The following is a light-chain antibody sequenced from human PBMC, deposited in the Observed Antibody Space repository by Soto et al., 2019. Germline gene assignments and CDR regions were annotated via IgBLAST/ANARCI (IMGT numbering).Light chain of an antibody. Sequence: DIQMTQSPPALSASVGDRVTITCRASQNIDTYLNWYHQKPGKAPELLIHDASSLQSGVPSRFSGSGSGTDFTLTISSLQPEDFAVYYCQQSYSTPWTFGQGTKVEI. V-gene: IGKV1-39*01. CDR2: DAS. J-gene: IGKJ1*01. CDR1: QNIDTY. CDR3: QQSYSTPWT.